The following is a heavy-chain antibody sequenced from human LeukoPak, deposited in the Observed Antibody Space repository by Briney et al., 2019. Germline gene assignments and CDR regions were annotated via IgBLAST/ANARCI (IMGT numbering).Heavy chain of an antibody. CDR1: GVSISSGDYY. CDR2: IYYSGST. D-gene: IGHD5-24*01. CDR3: AGRDGYNWVDY. J-gene: IGHJ4*02. V-gene: IGHV4-61*08. Sequence: ASETLSLTCTVSGVSISSGDYYWSWIRQPPGKGLEWIGYIYYSGSTNYNPPLKSRVTISVDTSKNQFSLKLSSVTAADTAVYYCAGRDGYNWVDYWGQGTLVTVSS.